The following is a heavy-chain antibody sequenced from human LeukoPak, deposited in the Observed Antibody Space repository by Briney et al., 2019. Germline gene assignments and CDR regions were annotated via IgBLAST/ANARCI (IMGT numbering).Heavy chain of an antibody. J-gene: IGHJ3*02. Sequence: SETLSLTCSDYGGSISSYYWSWIRQPPGKGLEWIGYIYYSGSTKYNPSLKSRVTISVDTSKYQYSLKLSSVTAADTAVYYCARGDYDSSGYYIRDSLDASDIWGQGTMVTVSS. CDR2: IYYSGST. CDR3: ARGDYDSSGYYIRDSLDASDI. V-gene: IGHV4-59*01. CDR1: GGSISSYY. D-gene: IGHD3-22*01.